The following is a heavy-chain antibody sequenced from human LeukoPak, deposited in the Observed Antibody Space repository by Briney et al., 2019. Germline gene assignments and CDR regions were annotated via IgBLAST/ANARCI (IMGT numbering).Heavy chain of an antibody. J-gene: IGHJ6*03. D-gene: IGHD6-19*01. CDR2: INWNSGRM. V-gene: IGHV3-9*01. CDR3: AKDGQRRAVSVVTYMDV. CDR1: GFTFDDYA. Sequence: GGSLRLSCAAAGFTFDDYAMHWVRQAPGKGLEWVSTINWNSGRMEYADSVKGRFTISRDNAKNSLYLQMDSLRDEDTALYYCAKDGQRRAVSVVTYMDVWGKGTTVTVSS.